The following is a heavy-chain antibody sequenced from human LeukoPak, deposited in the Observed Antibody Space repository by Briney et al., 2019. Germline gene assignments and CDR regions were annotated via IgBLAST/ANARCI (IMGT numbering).Heavy chain of an antibody. J-gene: IGHJ4*02. V-gene: IGHV1-2*02. Sequence: ASVKVSCKASGYTFTDYYMHWVRQAPGHGLEWMGWISPNSGETSYAQKFQGRVTMTRDTSISTAYMALTRLRSDDTAVYYCAREGGYDILTGYQDYWGQGTLVTVSS. CDR2: ISPNSGET. D-gene: IGHD3-9*01. CDR1: GYTFTDYY. CDR3: AREGGYDILTGYQDY.